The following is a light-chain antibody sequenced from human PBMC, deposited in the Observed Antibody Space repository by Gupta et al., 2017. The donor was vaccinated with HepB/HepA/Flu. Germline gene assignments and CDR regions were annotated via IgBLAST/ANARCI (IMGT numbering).Light chain of an antibody. J-gene: IGLJ3*02. CDR1: SDSSDYI. V-gene: IGLV9-49*03. CDR2: GGTGGVVG. CDR3: GADHVRGSNGVFV. Sequence: QPVLTQPHSASASLGASVPLTCPLSSDSSDYIVDWYQQRPGMGPRVVSRGGTGGVVGYKGEGIPDRFSVLGSGMKRFLTIKNIQEEDEGDYHCGADHVRGSNGVFVFGGGTKLTV.